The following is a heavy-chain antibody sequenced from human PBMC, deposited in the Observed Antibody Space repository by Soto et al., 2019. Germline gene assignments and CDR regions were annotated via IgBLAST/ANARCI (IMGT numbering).Heavy chain of an antibody. V-gene: IGHV1-46*01. CDR3: AREAIVAGATTGMDV. CDR2: INPGYPAGRST. D-gene: IGHD1-26*01. J-gene: IGHJ6*02. CDR1: GYTLTTFF. Sequence: QVQLVQSGAEVKKPGASVKVSCKASGYTLTTFFLHWVRQAPGQALEWMGVINPGYPAGRSTAYAQKFQARVTMPTHTPTSTVYMELSRLRSDDTAVYYCAREAIVAGATTGMDVWGQGTKVTVSS.